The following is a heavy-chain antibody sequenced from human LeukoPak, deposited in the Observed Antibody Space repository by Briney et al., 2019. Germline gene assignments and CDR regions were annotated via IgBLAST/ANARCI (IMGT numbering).Heavy chain of an antibody. Sequence: ASVKVSCKASGGTFSSYAISWVRQAPGQGLEWMGGIIPIFGTANYAQKFQGRVTITTDESTSTAYMELSSLRSEDTAVYYCARGGPAAIAKGYYYYYYMDVWGKGTTVTVSS. CDR3: ARGGPAAIAKGYYYYYYMDV. V-gene: IGHV1-69*05. J-gene: IGHJ6*03. CDR1: GGTFSSYA. D-gene: IGHD2-2*02. CDR2: IIPIFGTA.